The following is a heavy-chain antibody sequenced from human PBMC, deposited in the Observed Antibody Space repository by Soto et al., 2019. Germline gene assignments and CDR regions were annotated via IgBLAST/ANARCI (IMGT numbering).Heavy chain of an antibody. Sequence: APVKVSCTSSGYTFTSYGISWLRQAPGQGLEWMGWISAYNGNTNYAQKLQGRVTMTTDTSTSTAYMELRSLRSDDTAVYYCAREGRRGTIFGVVLGNWFDLWGQGALRTVYS. V-gene: IGHV1-18*01. CDR1: GYTFTSYG. CDR2: ISAYNGNT. CDR3: AREGRRGTIFGVVLGNWFDL. D-gene: IGHD3-3*01. J-gene: IGHJ5*02.